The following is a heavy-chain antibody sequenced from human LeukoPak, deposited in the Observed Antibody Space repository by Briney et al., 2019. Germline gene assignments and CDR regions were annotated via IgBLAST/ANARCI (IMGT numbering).Heavy chain of an antibody. Sequence: SSETLSLTCAVYGGSFSGYYWSWIRQPPGKGLEWIGEINHSGSTNYNPSLKSRVTISVGTSKNQFSLKLSSVTAADTAVYYCARGGKAGYYDSSRRIVAFDIWGQGTMVTVSS. CDR3: ARGGKAGYYDSSRRIVAFDI. D-gene: IGHD3-22*01. V-gene: IGHV4-34*01. CDR2: INHSGST. J-gene: IGHJ3*02. CDR1: GGSFSGYY.